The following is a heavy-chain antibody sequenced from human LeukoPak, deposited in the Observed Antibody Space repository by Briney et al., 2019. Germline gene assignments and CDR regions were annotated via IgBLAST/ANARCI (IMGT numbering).Heavy chain of an antibody. J-gene: IGHJ4*02. Sequence: GVSLRLSCAASGITFSSYAMSWVRQAPGKGREGVSGISGSGRSTFYADSVKGRFTISRDNSKNTLYLQMSSLRAEDTAVYYCAKEWGVDYGLRYWGQGTLVTVSS. D-gene: IGHD4-17*01. V-gene: IGHV3-23*01. CDR1: GITFSSYA. CDR2: ISGSGRST. CDR3: AKEWGVDYGLRY.